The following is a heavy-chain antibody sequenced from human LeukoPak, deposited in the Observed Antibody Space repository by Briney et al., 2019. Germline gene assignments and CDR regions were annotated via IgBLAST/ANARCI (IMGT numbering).Heavy chain of an antibody. J-gene: IGHJ5*02. CDR2: INPDGDIT. D-gene: IGHD6-19*01. CDR1: GFTLSTYW. V-gene: IGHV3-74*01. CDR3: ARDKDSSGWSLPWFDP. Sequence: GGSLRLSCADSGFTLSTYWVHWVRQPPGKGLVWVSRINPDGDITNYADSVRGRFTISRDNAKNSLYLQMNSLRAEDTAVYYCARDKDSSGWSLPWFDPWGQGTLVTVSS.